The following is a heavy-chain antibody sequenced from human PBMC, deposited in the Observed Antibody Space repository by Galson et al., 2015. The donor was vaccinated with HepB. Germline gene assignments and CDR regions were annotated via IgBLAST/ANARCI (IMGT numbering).Heavy chain of an antibody. CDR1: GFTFSDHY. V-gene: IGHV3-72*01. Sequence: SLRLSCAASGFTFSDHYMDWVRQAPGKGLEWVGRIRNKANSYTTAYAANVQVRFAISIHDSNNSLKLQTNSLKTEDYAALFCARVRLVVLYYLTYWAQG. CDR3: ARVRLVVLYYLTY. CDR2: IRNKANSYTT. D-gene: IGHD2-15*01. J-gene: IGHJ4*02.